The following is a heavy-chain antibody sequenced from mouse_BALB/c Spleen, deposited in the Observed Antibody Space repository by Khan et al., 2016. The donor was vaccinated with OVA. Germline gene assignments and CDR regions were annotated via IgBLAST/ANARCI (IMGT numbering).Heavy chain of an antibody. CDR1: GYTFTSYW. CDR2: IYPGNTDT. Sequence: EVQLQQSGPVLARPGASVKMSCKASGYTFTSYWMHWVKQRPGQGLEWIGDIYPGNTDTTYNQKFKGKAKLTAVTSTSTAYMELSSLTNEDSAVYYWTRRNWDVAWFAYWGQGTLVTVSA. V-gene: IGHV1-5*01. CDR3: TRRNWDVAWFAY. D-gene: IGHD4-1*01. J-gene: IGHJ3*01.